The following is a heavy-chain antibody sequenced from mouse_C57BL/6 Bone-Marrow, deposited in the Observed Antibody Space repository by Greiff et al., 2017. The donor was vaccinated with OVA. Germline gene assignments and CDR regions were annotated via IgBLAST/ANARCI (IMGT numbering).Heavy chain of an antibody. D-gene: IGHD1-1*01. CDR3: ARPFDYYGSSYWYFDV. J-gene: IGHJ1*03. CDR2: INPNNGGT. Sequence: EVQLQQSGPELVKPGASVKISCKASGYTFTDYYMNWVKQSHGKSLEWIGDINPNNGGTSYNQKFKGKATLTVDKSSSTAYMELRSLTSEDSAVYYCARPFDYYGSSYWYFDVWGTGTTVTVSS. CDR1: GYTFTDYY. V-gene: IGHV1-26*01.